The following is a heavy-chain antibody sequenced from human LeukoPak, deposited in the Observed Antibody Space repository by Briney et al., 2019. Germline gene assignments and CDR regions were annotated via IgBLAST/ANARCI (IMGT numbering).Heavy chain of an antibody. V-gene: IGHV4-28*01. J-gene: IGHJ3*02. CDR2: IYDSGCT. Sequence: SDTLSLTCAVSGYSISSSNWWGWIRQPPGKGLEWIAYIYDSGCTNYNPSLKSRVAISVDTSKNQFSLKLRSVTAADTAVYYCARTYSSSWYSAFDIWGQGTMVTVSS. CDR3: ARTYSSSWYSAFDI. D-gene: IGHD6-13*01. CDR1: GYSISSSNW.